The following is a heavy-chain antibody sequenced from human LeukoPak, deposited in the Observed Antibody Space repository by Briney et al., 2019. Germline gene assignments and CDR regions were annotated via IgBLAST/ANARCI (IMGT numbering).Heavy chain of an antibody. Sequence: GGSLRLSCAASGFTVSSNYMSWVRQAPGKGLEWVSVIYSGGSTYYADSVKGRFTISRDNSKNTLYLQMNSLRAEDTAVYYCARSISIQGYYFDYWGQGTLVTVSS. V-gene: IGHV3-53*01. CDR3: ARSISIQGYYFDY. D-gene: IGHD2-21*01. J-gene: IGHJ4*02. CDR1: GFTVSSNY. CDR2: IYSGGST.